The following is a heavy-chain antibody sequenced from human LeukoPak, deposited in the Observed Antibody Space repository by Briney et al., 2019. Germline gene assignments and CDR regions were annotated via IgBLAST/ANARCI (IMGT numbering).Heavy chain of an antibody. Sequence: ASVKVSCKASGYTFTSYGISWVRQAPGQGLEWMGWISAYNGNTNYAQKLQGRVTMTTDTSTSTAYVELRSLRSDDTAVYYCAREGGLVGATYFDYWGQGTLVTVSS. V-gene: IGHV1-18*01. J-gene: IGHJ4*02. CDR3: AREGGLVGATYFDY. CDR1: GYTFTSYG. CDR2: ISAYNGNT. D-gene: IGHD1-26*01.